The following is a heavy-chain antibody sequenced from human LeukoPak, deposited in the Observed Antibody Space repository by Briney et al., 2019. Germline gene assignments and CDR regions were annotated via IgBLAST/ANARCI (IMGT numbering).Heavy chain of an antibody. CDR2: IYPGDSGT. D-gene: IGHD1-7*01. CDR1: GYSFTSYW. CDR3: ARPSDMSGTTLHWYFDL. V-gene: IGHV5-51*01. J-gene: IGHJ2*01. Sequence: GESLKISCKGSGYSFTSYWIGWVRQMPGKGLEWMGIIYPGDSGTAYSPSFQGQVTISADKSMSTAYLQWSSLKASDTAMYYCARPSDMSGTTLHWYFDLWGRGTLVTVSS.